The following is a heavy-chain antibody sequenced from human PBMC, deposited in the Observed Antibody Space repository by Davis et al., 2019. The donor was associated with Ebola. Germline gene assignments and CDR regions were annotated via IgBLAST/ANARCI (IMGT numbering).Heavy chain of an antibody. D-gene: IGHD4-23*01. CDR2: ITTSSNTI. J-gene: IGHJ4*02. V-gene: IGHV3-48*02. Sequence: PGGSLRLSCAASGFTFSSHSMNWARQAPGKGPEWLSYITTSSNTIYYADSVKGRFTISRDNANNLLYLQMNSLGDDDTAVYYCTRGNLGGDYWGQGTLVTVSS. CDR3: TRGNLGGDY. CDR1: GFTFSSHS.